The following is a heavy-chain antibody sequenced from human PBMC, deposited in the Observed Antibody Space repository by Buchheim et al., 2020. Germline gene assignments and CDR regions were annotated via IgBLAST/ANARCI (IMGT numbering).Heavy chain of an antibody. CDR2: ISTDGSTT. D-gene: IGHD3-16*01. V-gene: IGHV3-74*01. J-gene: IGHJ5*02. CDR1: GFTFRTSW. Sequence: EVQLVESGGGLVQPGGSLRLSCAASGFTFRTSWMHWVRQAPGKGLVWVSRISTDGSTTTYADSVKGRFTISRDNAKKTLYLQMNGLRADDTAVYYYATLGSSPYAWGQGTL. CDR3: ATLGSSPYA.